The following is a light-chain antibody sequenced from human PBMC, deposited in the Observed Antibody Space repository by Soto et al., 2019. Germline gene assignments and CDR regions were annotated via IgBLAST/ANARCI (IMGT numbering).Light chain of an antibody. Sequence: EIVMTQSPATLSVSPGERATLSCRASQSDSTNLAWYQQKPGQAPRLLIYDASTRATGLPARFSGSGSGTEFTLTLSSLQSEDFGVYYCHQYNNWPITFGQGTRLEI. CDR1: QSDSTN. CDR2: DAS. CDR3: HQYNNWPIT. J-gene: IGKJ5*01. V-gene: IGKV3-15*01.